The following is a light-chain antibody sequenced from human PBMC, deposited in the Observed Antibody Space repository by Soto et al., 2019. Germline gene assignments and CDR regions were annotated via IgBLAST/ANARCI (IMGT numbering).Light chain of an antibody. Sequence: ALTQPASVSGSPGQAITISCTGTSSDVGYYDYVSWYQQHPGKAPKVMIYEVSNRPSGVSNRFSGSKSGNTASLTISGLQVEDEAHYYCSSYTSSSTLYVFGSGTKVTVL. CDR2: EVS. CDR1: SSDVGYYDY. V-gene: IGLV2-14*01. CDR3: SSYTSSSTLYV. J-gene: IGLJ1*01.